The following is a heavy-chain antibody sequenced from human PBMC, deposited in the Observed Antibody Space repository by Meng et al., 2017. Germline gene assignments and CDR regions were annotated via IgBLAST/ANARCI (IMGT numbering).Heavy chain of an antibody. V-gene: IGHV3-23*04. D-gene: IGHD1-26*01. Sequence: EVQLVESGGGLVQPGGSLRLSCAASGFTFSSYWMHWVRQAPAKGLEWVSTINGVGVNTYYADSVKGRFTISRDNSKNTLYLQMNSLRAEDTAIYYCATQPRVGSYWGRGTLVTVSS. J-gene: IGHJ4*02. CDR3: ATQPRVGSY. CDR2: INGVGVNT. CDR1: GFTFSSYW.